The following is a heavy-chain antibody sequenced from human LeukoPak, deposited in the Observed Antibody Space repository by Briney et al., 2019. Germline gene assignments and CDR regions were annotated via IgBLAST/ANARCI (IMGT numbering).Heavy chain of an antibody. J-gene: IGHJ4*02. CDR3: ARGHTRDLWYAFDY. CDR2: ISSSSSYI. D-gene: IGHD6-13*01. CDR1: GFPFSSYS. Sequence: GGSLRLSCAASGFPFSSYSMNWVRQAPGKGLEWVSSISSSSSYIYYADSVKGRFTISRDNAKNSLYLQMNSLRAEDTAVYYCARGHTRDLWYAFDYWGQGTLVTVSS. V-gene: IGHV3-21*01.